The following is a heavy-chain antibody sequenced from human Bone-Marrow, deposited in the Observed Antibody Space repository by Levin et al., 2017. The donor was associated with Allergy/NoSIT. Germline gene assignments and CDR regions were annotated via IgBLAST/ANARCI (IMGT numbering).Heavy chain of an antibody. D-gene: IGHD3-9*01. CDR2: ISGSSSYT. CDR1: GFTFSDYY. Sequence: GGSLRLSCAASGFTFSDYYMSWIRQAPGQGLEWLSYISGSSSYTNNADSVKGRFTISRDNTKNSLYLQMNSLRAEATAVYYCARIKWRLTGYYIDYWGQGTLVTVSS. CDR3: ARIKWRLTGYYIDY. V-gene: IGHV3-11*03. J-gene: IGHJ4*02.